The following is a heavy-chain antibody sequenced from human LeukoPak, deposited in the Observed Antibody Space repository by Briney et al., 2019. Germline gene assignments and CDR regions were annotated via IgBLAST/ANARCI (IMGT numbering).Heavy chain of an antibody. J-gene: IGHJ4*02. CDR2: IKSKTDGGTT. CDR3: TTKLWSEFYYFDY. V-gene: IGHV3-15*07. Sequence: GGSLRLSCAASGFTFSNARMNWVRQAPGKGLEWVGRIKSKTDGGTTDYAAPVKGRFTISRDDSKNTLYLQMNSLKTEDTAVYYCTTKLWSEFYYFDYWGQGTLVTVSS. D-gene: IGHD3-10*01. CDR1: GFTFSNAR.